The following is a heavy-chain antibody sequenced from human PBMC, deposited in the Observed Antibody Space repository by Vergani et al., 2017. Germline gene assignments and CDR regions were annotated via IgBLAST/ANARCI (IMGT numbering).Heavy chain of an antibody. J-gene: IGHJ4*02. CDR3: ARGGWYYYGSGSNHFDY. V-gene: IGHV4-34*01. D-gene: IGHD3-10*01. CDR1: GGSFSGYY. CDR2: TNHSGST. Sequence: QVQLQQWGAGLLKPSETLSLTCAVYGGSFSGYYWSWIRQPPGKGLEWIGETNHSGSTNYNPSLKSRVTISVDTSKNQFSLKLSSVTAADTAVYYCARGGWYYYGSGSNHFDYWGQGTLVTVSS.